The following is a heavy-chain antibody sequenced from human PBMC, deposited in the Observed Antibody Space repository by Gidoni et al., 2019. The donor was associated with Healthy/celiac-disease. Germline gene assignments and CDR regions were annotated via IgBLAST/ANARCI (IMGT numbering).Heavy chain of an antibody. J-gene: IGHJ5*02. D-gene: IGHD3-10*01. CDR3: AREFRVRGVIKTKNWFDP. CDR1: GFTFSSSW. Sequence: EVQLVESGGGLVQPGGSLSLSCAASGFTFSSSWMSWVRQAPGKGLEWVANIKQDGSEKYYVDSVKGRFTISRDNAKNSLYLQMNSLRAEDTAVYYCAREFRVRGVIKTKNWFDPWGQGTLVTVSS. CDR2: IKQDGSEK. V-gene: IGHV3-7*01.